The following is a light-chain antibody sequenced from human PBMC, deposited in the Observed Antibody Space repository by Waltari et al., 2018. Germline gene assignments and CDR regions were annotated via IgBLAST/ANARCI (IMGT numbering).Light chain of an antibody. V-gene: IGLV3-21*04. CDR3: QVWDSNNDHAFWV. J-gene: IGLJ3*02. CDR2: SDT. Sequence: SYVLTQPPSVSVAPGETASIACGGNNIGIRSVHWYQQKPGQAPVLVIYSDTDRPSGIPELFSGSNSGNTATLTISRVEAGDEADYYCQVWDSNNDHAFWVFGGGTNPTVL. CDR1: NIGIRS.